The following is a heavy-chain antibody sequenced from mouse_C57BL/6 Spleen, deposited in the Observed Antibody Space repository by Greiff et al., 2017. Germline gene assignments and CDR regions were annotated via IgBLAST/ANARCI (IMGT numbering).Heavy chain of an antibody. J-gene: IGHJ4*01. D-gene: IGHD4-1*01. CDR1: GFTFSDFY. V-gene: IGHV7-1*01. CDR2: SRNKANDYTT. CDR3: ARDLTGTFAMDY. Sequence: EVKLVESGGGLVQSGRSLRLSCATSGFTFSDFYMEWVRQAPGKGLEWIAASRNKANDYTTEYSASVKGRFIVSRDTSQSILYLQMNALRAEDTAIYYCARDLTGTFAMDYCGQGTSVTVSS.